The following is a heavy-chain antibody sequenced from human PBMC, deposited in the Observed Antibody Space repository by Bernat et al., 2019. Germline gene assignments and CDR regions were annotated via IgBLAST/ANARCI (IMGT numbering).Heavy chain of an antibody. J-gene: IGHJ5*02. CDR3: AREGNYVWGSYRSPRGYNWFDP. V-gene: IGHV4-38-2*02. CDR1: GYSISSGYY. CDR2: IYHSGST. D-gene: IGHD3-16*02. Sequence: QVQLQESGPGLVKPSETLSLTCAVSGYSISSGYYWGWIRQPPGKGLEWIGGIYHSGSTYYNPSLKSRVTISVDTSKNQFSLKLSSVTAADTAVYYCAREGNYVWGSYRSPRGYNWFDPWGQGTLVTVSS.